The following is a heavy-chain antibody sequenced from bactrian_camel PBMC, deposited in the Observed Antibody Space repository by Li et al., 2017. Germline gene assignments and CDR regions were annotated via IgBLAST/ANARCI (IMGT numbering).Heavy chain of an antibody. CDR3: AAEAPCRGTEYNF. Sequence: HVQLVESGGGSVQAGGSPRLSCEVVGYSSKDYCMGWFRQAPGKEREGVAFTEMGGATSYAESVKGRFSISVDDCNVTVCLHMTGLTPEDTAMYYCAAEAPCRGTEYNFWGQGTQVTVS. CDR2: TEMGGAT. V-gene: IGHV3S53*01. J-gene: IGHJ4*01. CDR1: GYSSKDYC.